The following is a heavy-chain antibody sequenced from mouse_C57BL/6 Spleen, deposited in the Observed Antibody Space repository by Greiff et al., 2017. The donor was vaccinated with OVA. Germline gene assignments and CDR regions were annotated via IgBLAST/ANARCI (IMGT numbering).Heavy chain of an antibody. CDR1: GFTFSDAW. J-gene: IGHJ1*03. D-gene: IGHD6-2*01. V-gene: IGHV6-6*01. Sequence: EVKLMESGGGLVQPGGSMKLSCAASGFTFSDAWMDWVRQSPEKGLEWVAEIRNKANNHATYYAESVKGRFTISRDDSKSSVYLQMNSLRAEDTGIYYCTRPESYWYFDVWGTGTTVTVSS. CDR3: TRPESYWYFDV. CDR2: IRNKANNHAT.